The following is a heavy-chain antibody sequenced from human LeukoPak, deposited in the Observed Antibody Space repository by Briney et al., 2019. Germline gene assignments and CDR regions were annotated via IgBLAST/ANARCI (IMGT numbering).Heavy chain of an antibody. Sequence: SVKVSCKASGGTFSSYAISWVRQAPGQGLEWMGGIIPIFGTANYAQKFQGRVTITTDESTSTAYMELSSLRSEDTAVSYCARVYGSVSAPPYYYYMDVSGKGTTVTVFS. CDR2: IIPIFGTA. CDR3: ARVYGSVSAPPYYYYMDV. J-gene: IGHJ6*03. D-gene: IGHD3-10*01. V-gene: IGHV1-69*05. CDR1: GGTFSSYA.